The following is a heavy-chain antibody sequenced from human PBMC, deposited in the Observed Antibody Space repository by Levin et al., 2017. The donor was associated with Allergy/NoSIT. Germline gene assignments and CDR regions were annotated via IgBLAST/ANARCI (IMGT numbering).Heavy chain of an antibody. Sequence: SETLSLTCNVSAGSISSSPYYWGWIRQPPGKGLEWIGIIYDSVSTYYNPSLNSRVSISVDTSKNQFSLKLTSLTAADTAAYYCATGPVGFDSWGQGILVTVSS. CDR2: IYDSVST. J-gene: IGHJ4*02. CDR1: AGSISSSPYY. V-gene: IGHV4-39*01. CDR3: ATGPVGFDS.